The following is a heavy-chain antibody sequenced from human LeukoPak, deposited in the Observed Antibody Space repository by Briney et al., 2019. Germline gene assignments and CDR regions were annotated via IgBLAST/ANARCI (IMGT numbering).Heavy chain of an antibody. CDR1: GGSISSYY. Sequence: SETLSLTCTVSGGSISSYYWSWIRQPPGKGLEWIGYIYYSGSTNYNPSLKSRVTISVDASKNQFSLKLSSVTAAGTAVYYCARQGYYYDSSGYYGPVDYYYYGMDVWGQGTTVTVSS. D-gene: IGHD3-22*01. CDR3: ARQGYYYDSSGYYGPVDYYYYGMDV. CDR2: IYYSGST. J-gene: IGHJ6*02. V-gene: IGHV4-59*08.